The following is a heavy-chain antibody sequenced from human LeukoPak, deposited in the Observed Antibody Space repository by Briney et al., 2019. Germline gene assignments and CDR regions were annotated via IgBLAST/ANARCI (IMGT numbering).Heavy chain of an antibody. CDR2: IYSGGSP. V-gene: IGHV3-66*04. CDR3: ARHRGYSSAWYDY. J-gene: IGHJ4*02. D-gene: IGHD6-19*01. Sequence: GGSLRLSCAASGFTVSSNYMSWVRQAPGKGLEWVSVIYSGGSPYYADSVKGRFTISRDNSKNTLYLQMNSLRADDTAVYYCARHRGYSSAWYDYWGQGTLVTVSS. CDR1: GFTVSSNY.